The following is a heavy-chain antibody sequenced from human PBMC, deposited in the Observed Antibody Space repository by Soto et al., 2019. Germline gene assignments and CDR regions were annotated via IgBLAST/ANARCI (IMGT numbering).Heavy chain of an antibody. CDR3: ARRDTAMGMDFDY. Sequence: QVQLVESGGGVVQPGRSLRLSCAASGFTFSSYAMQWVRQAPGKGLEWVAVISYDGSNKYYADSVKGRFTISRHNSKNTLHLQMNSLTAEGAAGYDWARRDTAMGMDFDYWGQGTLVTVSS. J-gene: IGHJ4*02. CDR1: GFTFSSYA. D-gene: IGHD5-18*01. V-gene: IGHV3-30-3*01. CDR2: ISYDGSNK.